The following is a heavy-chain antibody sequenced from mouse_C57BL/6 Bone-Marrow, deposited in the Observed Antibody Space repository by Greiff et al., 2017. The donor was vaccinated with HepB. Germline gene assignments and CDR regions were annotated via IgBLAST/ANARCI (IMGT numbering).Heavy chain of an antibody. CDR3: ARAAYYSNYWFAY. V-gene: IGHV5-4*01. J-gene: IGHJ3*01. CDR1: GFTFSSYA. D-gene: IGHD2-5*01. CDR2: ISDGGSYT. Sequence: EVQLQESGGGLVKPGGSLKLSCAASGFTFSSYAMSWVRQTPEKRLEWVATISDGGSYTYYPDNVKGRFTISRDNAKNNLYLQMSHLKSEDTAMYYCARAAYYSNYWFAYWGQGTLVTVSA.